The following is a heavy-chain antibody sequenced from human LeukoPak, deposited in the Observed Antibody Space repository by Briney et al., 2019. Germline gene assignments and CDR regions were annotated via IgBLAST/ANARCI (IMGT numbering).Heavy chain of an antibody. J-gene: IGHJ4*02. V-gene: IGHV3-23*01. CDR2: ISGNGDIT. CDR1: GFTFSSYA. D-gene: IGHD2-2*02. CDR3: AKELGHTLPFDC. Sequence: GGSLRLSCAASGFTFSSYAMTWVRQAPGKGLEWVSDISGNGDITYYADSVKGRFTISRDSSKNTLYLQMNSLRGEDTAIYYCAKELGHTLPFDCWGQGTLVTVSS.